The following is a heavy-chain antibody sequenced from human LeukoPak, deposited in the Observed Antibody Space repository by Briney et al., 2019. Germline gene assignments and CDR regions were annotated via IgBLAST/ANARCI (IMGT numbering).Heavy chain of an antibody. CDR1: GFTFSSYM. CDR3: ASSSLWSGILEY. V-gene: IGHV3-7*01. J-gene: IGHJ4*02. Sequence: QPGESLRLSCAASGFTFSSYMMTWVRQAPGKGLEWVANIRPDGGEKFYVDSVRGRFTISRDNAKNSLYLQMNSLRAEDTAVYYCASSSLWSGILEYWGQGTLVIVSS. D-gene: IGHD3-3*01. CDR2: IRPDGGEK.